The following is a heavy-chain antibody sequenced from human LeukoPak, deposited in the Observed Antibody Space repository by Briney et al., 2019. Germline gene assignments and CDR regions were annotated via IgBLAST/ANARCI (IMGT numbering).Heavy chain of an antibody. CDR2: ISGSGGST. D-gene: IGHD2-2*01. CDR3: ANSRIVVVPAAIALPGDY. Sequence: GGSLRLSCAASGFTFNNYAINWVRQAPGKGLEWVSAISGSGGSTFYVDSVEGRFTISRDNSKNTLYLQMNSLRAEDMAVYYCANSRIVVVPAAIALPGDYWGQGTLVTVSS. V-gene: IGHV3-23*01. J-gene: IGHJ4*02. CDR1: GFTFNNYA.